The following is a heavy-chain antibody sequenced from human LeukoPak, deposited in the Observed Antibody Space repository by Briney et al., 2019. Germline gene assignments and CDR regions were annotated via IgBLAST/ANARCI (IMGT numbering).Heavy chain of an antibody. CDR3: TSTAPYDSSGYRY. D-gene: IGHD3-22*01. V-gene: IGHV3-15*01. CDR1: GFTFTDAW. CDR2: IKRKTDGGTT. Sequence: GGSLRLSCAASGFTFTDAWMSWVRQAPGKGLEWVGRIKRKTDGGTTDYAAPVKDRFTISRDVSKNTLSLQMNSLKTEDTAVYYCTSTAPYDSSGYRYWGQGTLVTVSP. J-gene: IGHJ4*02.